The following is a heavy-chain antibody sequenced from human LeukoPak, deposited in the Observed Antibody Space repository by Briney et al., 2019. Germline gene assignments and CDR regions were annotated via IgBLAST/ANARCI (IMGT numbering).Heavy chain of an antibody. J-gene: IGHJ4*02. CDR2: IIPIFGTA. D-gene: IGHD5-12*01. CDR1: GGTFSSYA. V-gene: IGHV1-69*13. Sequence: GASVKVSCKASGGTFSSYAISWVRQAPGQGLEWMGGIIPIFGTANYAQKFQGRVTITADESTSTAYMELSSLGSEDTAVYYCARDVALSYVDIVAPYFDYWGQGTLVTVSS. CDR3: ARDVALSYVDIVAPYFDY.